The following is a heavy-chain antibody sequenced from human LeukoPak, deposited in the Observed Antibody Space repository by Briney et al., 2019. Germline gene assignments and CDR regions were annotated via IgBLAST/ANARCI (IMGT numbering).Heavy chain of an antibody. J-gene: IGHJ4*02. Sequence: PSETLSLTCTVSGGSISSYYWSWIRQPPGKGLEWIGYIYYTGTTNYNPSLKSRVTISLDASKSQFSLKLSSGTAADTAVYYCSSLVSSGLPNYWGQGTLVSVPS. D-gene: IGHD3-22*01. CDR3: SSLVSSGLPNY. V-gene: IGHV4-59*08. CDR2: IYYTGTT. CDR1: GGSISSYY.